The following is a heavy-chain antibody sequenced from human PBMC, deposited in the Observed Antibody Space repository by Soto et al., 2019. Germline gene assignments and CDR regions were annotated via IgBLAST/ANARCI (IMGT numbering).Heavy chain of an antibody. V-gene: IGHV3-30*18. CDR2: ISYDGSNK. CDR3: AKDFNYSKSPYYEVTKLSYYCYYMDV. J-gene: IGHJ6*03. D-gene: IGHD4-4*01. CDR1: GFTFSSYG. Sequence: GGSLRLSCAASGFTFSSYGMHWVRQAPGKGLEWVAVISYDGSNKYYADSVKGRFTISRDNSKNTLYLQMNSLRAEDTAVYYCAKDFNYSKSPYYEVTKLSYYCYYMDVWDKGTTVTVSS.